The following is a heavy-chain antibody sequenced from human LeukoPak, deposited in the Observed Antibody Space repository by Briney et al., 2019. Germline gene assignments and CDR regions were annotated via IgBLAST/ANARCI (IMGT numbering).Heavy chain of an antibody. Sequence: GGSLRLSCAASGFTFSSYAMSWVRQVPGKGLEWVSSIGGGNGDTYYPDSVKGRFTISRDNSKNTLYLQMNSLRAEDTALYYCVKASSSSPQYNWFDAWGRGTLVTVSS. CDR1: GFTFSSYA. V-gene: IGHV3-23*01. D-gene: IGHD6-6*01. CDR2: IGGGNGDT. CDR3: VKASSSSPQYNWFDA. J-gene: IGHJ5*02.